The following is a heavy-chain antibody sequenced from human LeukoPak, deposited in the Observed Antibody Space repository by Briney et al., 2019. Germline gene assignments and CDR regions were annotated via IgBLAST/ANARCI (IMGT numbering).Heavy chain of an antibody. J-gene: IGHJ3*02. CDR3: ARGLGIAAAEGAFDI. D-gene: IGHD6-13*01. CDR2: INHSGST. V-gene: IGHV4-39*07. Sequence: SETLSLTCTVSGGSISSSSYYWSWIRQPPGKRLEWIGEINHSGSTNYNPSLKSRVTISVDTSKNQFSLKLSSVTAADTAVYYCARGLGIAAAEGAFDIWGQGTMVTVSS. CDR1: GGSISSSSYY.